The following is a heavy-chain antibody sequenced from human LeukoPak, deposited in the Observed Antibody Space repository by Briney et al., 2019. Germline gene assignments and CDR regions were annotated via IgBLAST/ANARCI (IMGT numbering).Heavy chain of an antibody. V-gene: IGHV4-34*01. CDR1: GGSFSGYY. CDR3: AGGRPGIAVAGPKSLFDY. CDR2: INHSGST. J-gene: IGHJ4*02. D-gene: IGHD6-19*01. Sequence: PSETLSLTCAVYGGSFSGYYWSWIRQPPGKGLEWIGEINHSGSTNYNPSLKSRVTISVDTSKNQFSLKLSSVTAADTAVYYCAGGRPGIAVAGPKSLFDYWGQGTLVTVSS.